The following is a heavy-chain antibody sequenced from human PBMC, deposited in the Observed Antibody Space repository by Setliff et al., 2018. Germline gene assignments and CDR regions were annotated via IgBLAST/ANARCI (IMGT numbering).Heavy chain of an antibody. CDR2: MYHSGST. CDR1: GYSISSDYY. CDR3: ARALGYCSRTSCYADAFDI. J-gene: IGHJ3*02. D-gene: IGHD2-2*01. V-gene: IGHV4-38-2*01. Sequence: SETLSLTCAVSGYSISSDYYWGWIRQPPGKGLEWIGSMYHSGSTYYNPSLKSRVTISVDTSKNQFSPKLNYVTAADTAVYYCARALGYCSRTSCYADAFDIWGQGTMVTVSS.